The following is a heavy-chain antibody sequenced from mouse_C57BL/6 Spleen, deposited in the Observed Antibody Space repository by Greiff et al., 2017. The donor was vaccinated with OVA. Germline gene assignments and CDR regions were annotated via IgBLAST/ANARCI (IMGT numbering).Heavy chain of an antibody. CDR1: GYTFTSYW. Sequence: QVQLQQPGTELVKPGASVKLSCKASGYTFTSYWMHWVKQRPGQGLEWIGNINPSNGGTNYNEKFKSKATLTVDNSSSTAYMQLSSLTSEDSAVNYCAREEVYGNYRYFDDWGQGTTLTVSS. CDR3: AREEVYGNYRYFDD. CDR2: INPSNGGT. D-gene: IGHD2-1*01. J-gene: IGHJ2*01. V-gene: IGHV1-53*01.